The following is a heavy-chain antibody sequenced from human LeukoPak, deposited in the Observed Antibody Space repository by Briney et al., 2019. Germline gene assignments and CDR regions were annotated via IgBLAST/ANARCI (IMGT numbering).Heavy chain of an antibody. V-gene: IGHV3-48*02. CDR3: ATYSSGWYLVY. J-gene: IGHJ4*02. CDR1: GVTFSTYS. Sequence: PGGSLRLSCEASGVTFSTYSMNWVRQAPGKGLEWVSFISRSSSAIYYADSVRGRFTIFRDYAKNSLYLQMNSLRDGDTAVYYCATYSSGWYLVYWGQGTLVTVSS. D-gene: IGHD6-19*01. CDR2: ISRSSSAI.